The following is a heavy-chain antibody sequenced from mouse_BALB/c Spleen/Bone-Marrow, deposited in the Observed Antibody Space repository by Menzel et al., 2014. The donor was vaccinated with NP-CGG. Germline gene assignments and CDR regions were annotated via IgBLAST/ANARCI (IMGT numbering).Heavy chain of an antibody. CDR1: GYTFTDYE. J-gene: IGHJ3*01. D-gene: IGHD2-1*01. Sequence: QVQLKQSGAELVKPGASVTLSCQASGYTFTDYEMHWVKQTPVHGLEWMGAIDPETGGTAYNQKFKGKATLTADKSSSTAYMELRSLTSEDSAVYYCTRWDGNYGWFAYWGQGTLVTVSA. V-gene: IGHV1-15*01. CDR2: IDPETGGT. CDR3: TRWDGNYGWFAY.